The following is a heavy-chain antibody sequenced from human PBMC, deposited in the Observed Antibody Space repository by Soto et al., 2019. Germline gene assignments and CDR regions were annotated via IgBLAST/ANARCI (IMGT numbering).Heavy chain of an antibody. D-gene: IGHD3-10*01. CDR3: ARRGVLPDY. J-gene: IGHJ4*02. Sequence: QVQLVQSGVEVKKPGASLKVSCKASGFTFTSYGITWVRQAPGQGLEWMGWISADNGVTNYAQKLQGRVTMTTDTSTTTAYMELRNLRSDDTAVYYCARRGVLPDYWGQGTLVTVSS. CDR1: GFTFTSYG. V-gene: IGHV1-18*01. CDR2: ISADNGVT.